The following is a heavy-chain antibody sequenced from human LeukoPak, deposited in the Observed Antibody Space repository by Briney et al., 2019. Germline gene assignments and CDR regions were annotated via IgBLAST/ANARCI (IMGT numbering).Heavy chain of an antibody. CDR1: GYTFTSYG. CDR2: ISAYNGNT. J-gene: IGHJ4*02. V-gene: IGHV1-18*01. D-gene: IGHD2-2*01. Sequence: ASVKVSCKASGYTFTSYGISWVRQAPGQGLEWMGWISAYNGNTNYAQKLQGRVTMTTDTSTSTAYMELRSLRSDDTAVYYCARVDCSSTSCYFYYFDYWGQGTLVTVSS. CDR3: ARVDCSSTSCYFYYFDY.